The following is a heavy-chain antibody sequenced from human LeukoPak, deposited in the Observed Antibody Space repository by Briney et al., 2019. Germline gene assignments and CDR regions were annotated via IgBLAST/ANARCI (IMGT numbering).Heavy chain of an antibody. V-gene: IGHV4-59*01. CDR2: ISYSGST. D-gene: IGHD5/OR15-5a*01. CDR3: ARGLRPRDYYYYGLDV. CDR1: GGSIRTYY. Sequence: SETLSLTCTVSGGSIRTYYWSWIRQPPGKGLEWIGCISYSGSTDYNPSLKSRLTMSVDTSKNQFSLKLSSVNAADTAMYYCARGLRPRDYYYYGLDVWGPGTTVTVSS. J-gene: IGHJ6*02.